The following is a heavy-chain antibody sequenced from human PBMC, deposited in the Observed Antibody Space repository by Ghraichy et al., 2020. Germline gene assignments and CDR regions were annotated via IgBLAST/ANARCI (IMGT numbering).Heavy chain of an antibody. V-gene: IGHV3-33*01. CDR2: IWYDGSNK. CDR1: GFTFSSYG. CDR3: ARVLVEARIDFDY. J-gene: IGHJ4*02. Sequence: GRSLRLSCAASGFTFSSYGMHWVRQAPGKGLEWVAVIWYDGSNKYYADSVKGRFTISRDNSKNTLYLQMNSLRAEDTAVYYCARVLVEARIDFDYWGQATLVTVSS. D-gene: IGHD1-26*01.